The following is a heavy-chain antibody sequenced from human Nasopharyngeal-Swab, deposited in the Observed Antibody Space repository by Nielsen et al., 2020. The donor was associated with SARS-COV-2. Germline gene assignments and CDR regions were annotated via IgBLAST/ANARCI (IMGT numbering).Heavy chain of an antibody. CDR2: ISWNSGSI. V-gene: IGHV3-9*01. J-gene: IGHJ6*02. CDR1: GFTFDDYA. D-gene: IGHD2-2*01. CDR3: AKTLNPYCSSTSCYSGGMDV. Sequence: GGSLRLSCAASGFTFDDYAMHWVRQAPGKGLEWVSGISWNSGSIGYADSVKGRFTISRDNAKNSLYLQMNSLRAEDTALYYCAKTLNPYCSSTSCYSGGMDVWAKGPRSPSP.